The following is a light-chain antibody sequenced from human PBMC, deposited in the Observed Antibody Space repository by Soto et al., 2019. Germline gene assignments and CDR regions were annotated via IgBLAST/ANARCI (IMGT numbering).Light chain of an antibody. CDR1: SSDVGSYNL. J-gene: IGLJ1*01. CDR3: CSYASSSNYV. V-gene: IGLV2-23*01. Sequence: QSALTQPASVSGSPGQSITISCTGSSSDVGSYNLVSWYQQHPGKAPKLMIYDDSQRPSGISNRFSGSKSGNTASLTISGLQAEDEADYYCCSYASSSNYVFGTGTKLTGL. CDR2: DDS.